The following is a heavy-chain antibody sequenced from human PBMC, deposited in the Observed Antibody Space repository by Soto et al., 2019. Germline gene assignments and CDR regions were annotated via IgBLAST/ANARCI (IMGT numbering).Heavy chain of an antibody. Sequence: GGSLRLSCAASGFTFSDYYMSWIRQAPGMGLEWVSYISSSGSTIYYADSVKGRFTISRDNAKNSLYLQMNSLRAEDTAVYYCARDRVARGYYYDSSGYYGRKDYYYYGMDVWGQGTTVTVSS. V-gene: IGHV3-11*01. D-gene: IGHD3-22*01. CDR3: ARDRVARGYYYDSSGYYGRKDYYYYGMDV. CDR2: ISSSGSTI. J-gene: IGHJ6*02. CDR1: GFTFSDYY.